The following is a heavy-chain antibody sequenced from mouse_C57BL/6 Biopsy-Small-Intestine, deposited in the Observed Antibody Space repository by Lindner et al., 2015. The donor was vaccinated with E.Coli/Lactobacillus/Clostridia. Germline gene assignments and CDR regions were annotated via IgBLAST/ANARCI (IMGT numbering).Heavy chain of an antibody. CDR1: GYTFTDYY. CDR3: ARWRDYVAMDY. Sequence: VQLQESGPVLVKPGXSVKMSCKASGYTFTDYYINWVKQSHGKSLEWIGVINPYNGVTNYNQKFKGKATLTFDKSSSTAYMELNSLTSEDSAVYYCARWRDYVAMDYWGQGTSVTVSS. V-gene: IGHV1-19*01. J-gene: IGHJ4*01. CDR2: INPYNGVT.